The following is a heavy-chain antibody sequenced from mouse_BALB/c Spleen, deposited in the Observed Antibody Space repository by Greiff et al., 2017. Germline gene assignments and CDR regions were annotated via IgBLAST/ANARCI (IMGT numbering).Heavy chain of an antibody. CDR3: ARGGYDGFAY. J-gene: IGHJ3*01. CDR1: GYSFTGYY. CDR2: INPYNGAT. D-gene: IGHD2-14*01. Sequence: EVQLQQSGPELVKPGASVKISCKASGYSFTGYYMHWVKQSHVKSLEWIGRINPYNGATSYNQNFKDKASLTVDKSSSTAYMELHSLTSEDSAVYYCARGGYDGFAYWGQGTLVTVSA. V-gene: IGHV1-31*01.